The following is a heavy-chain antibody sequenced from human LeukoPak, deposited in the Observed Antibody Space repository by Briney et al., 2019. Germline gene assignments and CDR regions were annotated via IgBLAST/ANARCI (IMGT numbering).Heavy chain of an antibody. CDR3: AGGGTGTTDYFDY. Sequence: SETLSLTCAVYGGSFSGYYWSWIRQPPGKGLEWIGEINHSGSTNYNPSLKSRVTISVDTSKNQFSLKLSSVTAADMAVYYCAGGGTGTTDYFDYWGQGTLVTVSS. CDR2: INHSGST. CDR1: GGSFSGYY. V-gene: IGHV4-34*01. J-gene: IGHJ4*02. D-gene: IGHD1-7*01.